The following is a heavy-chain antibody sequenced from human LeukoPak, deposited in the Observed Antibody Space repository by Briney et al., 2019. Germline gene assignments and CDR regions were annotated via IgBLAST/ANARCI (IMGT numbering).Heavy chain of an antibody. D-gene: IGHD3-10*01. J-gene: IGHJ4*02. CDR2: INPNSGGT. Sequence: ASVKVSCKASGYTFTGYYMHWVRQAPGQGLEWMGWINPNSGGTNYAQKFQGRVTMIRDTSISAAYMELSRLRSDDTAVYHCARATIMLRGVPRGVGYWGQGTLVTVSS. V-gene: IGHV1-2*02. CDR1: GYTFTGYY. CDR3: ARATIMLRGVPRGVGY.